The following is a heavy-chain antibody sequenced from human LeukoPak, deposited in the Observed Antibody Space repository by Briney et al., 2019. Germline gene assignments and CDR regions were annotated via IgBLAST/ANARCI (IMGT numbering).Heavy chain of an antibody. CDR2: ISAYNGNT. J-gene: IGHJ6*02. V-gene: IGHV1-18*01. CDR3: ASSPPMVRGVMYYYGMDV. D-gene: IGHD3-10*01. Sequence: ASVKLSCKASGYTFTSYGISWVRQAPGQGLEWMGWISAYNGNTNYAQKLQGRVTMTTDTSTSTAYMELRSLRSDDTAVYYCASSPPMVRGVMYYYGMDVWGQGTTVTVSS. CDR1: GYTFTSYG.